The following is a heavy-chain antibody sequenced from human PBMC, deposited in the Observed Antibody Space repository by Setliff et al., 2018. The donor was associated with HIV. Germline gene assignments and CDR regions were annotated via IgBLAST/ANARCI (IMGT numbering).Heavy chain of an antibody. CDR2: IYSTGKT. Sequence: KPSETLSLTCSVSGGSVNSGNYHWAWIRQPAGKGLEWIGHIYSTGKTNYNPSLKSRVTISVDTSRNQFSLMLSSVTAADAGVYYCARAAYSGTYLWEPATDPWGRGTLVTVSS. CDR3: ARAAYSGTYLWEPATDP. D-gene: IGHD1-26*01. V-gene: IGHV4-61*09. J-gene: IGHJ2*01. CDR1: GGSVNSGNYH.